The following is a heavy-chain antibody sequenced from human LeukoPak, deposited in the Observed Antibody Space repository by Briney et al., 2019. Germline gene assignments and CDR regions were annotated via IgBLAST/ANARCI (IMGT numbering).Heavy chain of an antibody. CDR3: ARDPDGYQIDY. Sequence: PGGSLRLSCAASGFTFSSYAMHWVRQAPGKGLEWVAVISYDGSNKYYADSVKGRFTISRDNSKNTLYLQMNSLRAEDTAVYYCARDPDGYQIDYWGQGTLVTVSS. V-gene: IGHV3-30-3*01. CDR2: ISYDGSNK. D-gene: IGHD5-18*01. J-gene: IGHJ4*02. CDR1: GFTFSSYA.